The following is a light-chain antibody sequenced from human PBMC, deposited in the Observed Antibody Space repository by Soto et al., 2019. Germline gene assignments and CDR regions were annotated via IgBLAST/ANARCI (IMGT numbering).Light chain of an antibody. CDR3: QQYDSSPWT. Sequence: EIVLTQSPGTLSLSPGERATLSCRASQSVSSSFLAWYQQKPGQAPRLLIYGASSRATGIPDRFSGSGSGTDFNLTTSGLEPEDFAVYYCQQYDSSPWTFGQGTRVDIK. V-gene: IGKV3-20*01. CDR2: GAS. CDR1: QSVSSSF. J-gene: IGKJ1*01.